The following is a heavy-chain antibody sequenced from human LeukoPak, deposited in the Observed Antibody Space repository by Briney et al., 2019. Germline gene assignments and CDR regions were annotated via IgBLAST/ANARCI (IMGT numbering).Heavy chain of an antibody. V-gene: IGHV3-15*01. D-gene: IGHD6-25*01. CDR2: IKSKIDGGTT. Sequence: SGGSLRLSCTVSGLTFSDAWLTWVRQAPGKGLEWVGRIKSKIDGGTTQYAAPVKDRFTISRDDSKNTLHLQMNSLKTEDTAVYFCTKDLPLSGAKFFQHWGQGTLVTVSS. CDR3: TKDLPLSGAKFFQH. J-gene: IGHJ1*01. CDR1: GLTFSDAW.